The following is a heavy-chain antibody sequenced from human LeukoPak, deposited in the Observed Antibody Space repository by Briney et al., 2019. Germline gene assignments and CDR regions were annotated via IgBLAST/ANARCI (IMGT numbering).Heavy chain of an antibody. V-gene: IGHV3-66*01. CDR3: ASVHRVPSSDSWYFDY. CDR1: GFTVSSNY. D-gene: IGHD1-1*01. Sequence: GGSLRLSCAASGFTVSSNYMSWVRQAPGKGLEWVSVIYSGGSTYYADSVKGRFTISRDNSKNTLYLQMNSLRAEDTAVYYCASVHRVPSSDSWYFDYWGQGTLVTVSS. CDR2: IYSGGST. J-gene: IGHJ4*02.